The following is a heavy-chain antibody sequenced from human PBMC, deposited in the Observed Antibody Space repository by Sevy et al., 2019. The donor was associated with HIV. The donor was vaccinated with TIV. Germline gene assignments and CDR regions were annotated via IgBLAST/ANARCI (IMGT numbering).Heavy chain of an antibody. CDR1: GLTFNYAW. J-gene: IGHJ3*02. V-gene: IGHV3-15*07. CDR2: IKSKTDGGTT. CDR3: TTASAMVEVDAFDI. D-gene: IGHD5-18*01. Sequence: GGSLRLSCAASGLTFNYAWMNWVRQAPGKGLEWVGPIKSKTDGGTTDYAAPVRGRFTISRDDSKNTLYLQMNSLKTEDTALYYCTTASAMVEVDAFDIWGQGTMVTVSS.